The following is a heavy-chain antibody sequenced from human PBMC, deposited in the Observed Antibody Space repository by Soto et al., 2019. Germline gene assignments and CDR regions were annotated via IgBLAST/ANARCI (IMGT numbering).Heavy chain of an antibody. Sequence: GESLKISCKGSGYSFTSYWISWVRQIPGKGLEWMGRIDPSDSYTNYSPSFQGHVTISADKSISTAYLQWSSLKASDTAMYYCARAVYYGSGSYAESFDYWGQGTLVTVSS. V-gene: IGHV5-10-1*01. CDR3: ARAVYYGSGSYAESFDY. J-gene: IGHJ4*02. CDR1: GYSFTSYW. CDR2: IDPSDSYT. D-gene: IGHD3-10*01.